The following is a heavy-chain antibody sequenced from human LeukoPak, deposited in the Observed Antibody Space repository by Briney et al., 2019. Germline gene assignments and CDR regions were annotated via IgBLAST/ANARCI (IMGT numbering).Heavy chain of an antibody. CDR3: AGGYCSGGSCRNPFDY. Sequence: GGSLRLSCAASGFTVSSNYMSWVRQAPGKGLEWVSVIYSGGSTYYADSVKGQFTISRHNSKNTLYLQMNSLRAEDTAVYYCAGGYCSGGSCRNPFDYWGQGTLVTVSS. D-gene: IGHD2-15*01. V-gene: IGHV3-53*04. CDR2: IYSGGST. J-gene: IGHJ4*02. CDR1: GFTVSSNY.